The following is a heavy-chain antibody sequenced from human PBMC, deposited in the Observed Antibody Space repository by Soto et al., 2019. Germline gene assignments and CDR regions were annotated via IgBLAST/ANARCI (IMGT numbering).Heavy chain of an antibody. J-gene: IGHJ5*02. Sequence: QVQLQQWGAGLLKPSETLSLTCAVYGGSFSGYYWSWIHQPPGKGLEWIGEINHSGSTNYNPSLKSRVTISVDTSKNQFSLKLSSVTAADTAVYYCARGPPSLVYDYIRRVRFDPWGQGTMVTVYS. V-gene: IGHV4-34*01. CDR1: GGSFSGYY. CDR3: ARGPPSLVYDYIRRVRFDP. D-gene: IGHD3-16*01. CDR2: INHSGST.